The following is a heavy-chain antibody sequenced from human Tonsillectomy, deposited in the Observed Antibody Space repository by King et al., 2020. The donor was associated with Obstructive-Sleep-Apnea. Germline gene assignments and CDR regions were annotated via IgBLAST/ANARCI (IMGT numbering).Heavy chain of an antibody. D-gene: IGHD6-19*01. J-gene: IGHJ4*02. Sequence: VQLVESGGGVVQPGRSLRLSCAASGFTFRSYAMHWVRQSPGKGLEWVAVISYDGSNKYYADSVKGRFPPDRDSSKNTLFLQMNSLRAEDTAVYYCARSNLVAGPRDYWGQGTLVTVSS. CDR1: GFTFRSYA. CDR2: ISYDGSNK. CDR3: ARSNLVAGPRDY. V-gene: IGHV3-30*01.